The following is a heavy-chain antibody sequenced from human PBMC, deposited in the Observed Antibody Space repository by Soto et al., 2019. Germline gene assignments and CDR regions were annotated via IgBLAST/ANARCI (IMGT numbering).Heavy chain of an antibody. CDR2: SFSSGGT. CDR3: AQERQADGIWTFDS. CDR1: GFTLDKYT. D-gene: IGHD3-9*01. J-gene: IGHJ4*02. V-gene: IGHV3-23*01. Sequence: HPGGSLRLSCAAFGFTLDKYTMGWVRQAPGKGLEWVAESFSSGGTQYADSVKGRFTMSRDNSRNKVFLQMNALRVEDTALYYCAQERQADGIWTFDSWGQGTLVTVSS.